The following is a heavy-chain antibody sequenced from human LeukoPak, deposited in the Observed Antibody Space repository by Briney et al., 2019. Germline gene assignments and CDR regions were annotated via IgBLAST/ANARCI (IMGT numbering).Heavy chain of an antibody. V-gene: IGHV4-39*01. D-gene: IGHD3-10*01. J-gene: IGHJ4*02. CDR2: IYHGGPT. Sequence: SETLSLTCTVSGGSITSNYHYWGWIRQPPGKGLEWMGNIYHGGPTYYNPSLQSRITISVDTSKNQFYVKLRSVTAADTAVYYCARLLGSSYYSFDSWGQGTLVTVSS. CDR3: ARLLGSSYYSFDS. CDR1: GGSITSNYHY.